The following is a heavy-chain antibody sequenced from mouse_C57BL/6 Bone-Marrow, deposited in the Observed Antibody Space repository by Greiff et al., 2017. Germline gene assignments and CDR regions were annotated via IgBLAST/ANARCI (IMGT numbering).Heavy chain of an antibody. CDR1: GFSLTSYG. CDR2: IWSGGST. V-gene: IGHV2-2*01. Sequence: VKLQESGPGLVQPSQSLSITCTVSGFSLTSYGVHWVRQSPGKGLEWLGVIWSGGSTDYNAAFISRLSISKDNSKSQVFFKMNSLQADDTAIYYCARNGYYGSSYGWYFDVWGTGTTVTVSS. D-gene: IGHD1-1*01. CDR3: ARNGYYGSSYGWYFDV. J-gene: IGHJ1*03.